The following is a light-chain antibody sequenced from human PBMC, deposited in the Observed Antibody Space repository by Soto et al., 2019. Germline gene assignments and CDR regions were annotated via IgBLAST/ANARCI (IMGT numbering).Light chain of an antibody. CDR3: QQYHNWPQT. Sequence: ETVMTQSPATLSMSPGERATLSCRASQSVGSSLAWYQQKPGQAPRLLIYGASTRATGIPARFSGSGSGTEFTLTISSLQSEDFAVYYCQQYHNWPQTFGQGTKVEIK. CDR2: GAS. V-gene: IGKV3-15*01. CDR1: QSVGSS. J-gene: IGKJ1*01.